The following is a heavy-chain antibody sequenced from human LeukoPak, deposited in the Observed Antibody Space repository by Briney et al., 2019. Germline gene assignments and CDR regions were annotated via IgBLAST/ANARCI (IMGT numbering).Heavy chain of an antibody. CDR2: INHSGYT. D-gene: IGHD4-17*01. J-gene: IGHJ4*02. V-gene: IGHV4-34*01. Sequence: SETLSLTCAVSGVSFDDYYWAWARQTPGKGLEWIGEINHSGYTNDSPSLKSRVTLSIDTSRKQFSLNLRSVTVADAGIYYCTRMTTGHDYWGQGTLVTVSS. CDR1: GVSFDDYY. CDR3: TRMTTGHDY.